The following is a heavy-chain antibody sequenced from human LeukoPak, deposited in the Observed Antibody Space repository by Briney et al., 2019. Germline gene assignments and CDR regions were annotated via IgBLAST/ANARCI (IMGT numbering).Heavy chain of an antibody. V-gene: IGHV3-23*01. CDR3: AKDRNVYCSSTSCSSESDY. D-gene: IGHD2-2*01. CDR2: ISGSGGST. Sequence: GGSLRLSCAASGFTFSSYAMSWVRQAPGKGLEWVSAISGSGGSTYYADSVKGRFTISRDNSKNTLYLQMNSLRAEDTAVYYCAKDRNVYCSSTSCSSESDYWGQGTLVTVSS. CDR1: GFTFSSYA. J-gene: IGHJ4*02.